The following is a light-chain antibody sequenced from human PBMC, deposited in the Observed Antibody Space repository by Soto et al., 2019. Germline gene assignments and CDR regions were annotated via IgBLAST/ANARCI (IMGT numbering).Light chain of an antibody. CDR2: RNN. J-gene: IGLJ3*02. Sequence: QSVLTQPPSASGTPGQRVTISCSGSSSNIGSNYVYWYQQLPGTAPKVLMYRNNQRPSGVPDRFSGSKSGTSASLAISGLRSEDEADYYCAAWDDSLSGWVLGGGTKLTVL. V-gene: IGLV1-47*01. CDR1: SSNIGSNY. CDR3: AAWDDSLSGWV.